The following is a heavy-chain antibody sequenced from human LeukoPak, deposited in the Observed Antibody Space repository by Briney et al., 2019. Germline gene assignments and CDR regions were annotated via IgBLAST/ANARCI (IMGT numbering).Heavy chain of an antibody. J-gene: IGHJ4*02. CDR2: IYYSGST. V-gene: IGHV4-59*08. CDR3: ARSYYDILTGSTTKPTTPHQNDY. D-gene: IGHD3-9*01. CDR1: GGSISSYY. Sequence: PSETLSLTCTVSGGSISSYYWSWIRQPPGKGLEWIGYIYYSGSTNYNPSLKSRVTIPVDTSKNQFSLKLSSVTAADTAVYYCARSYYDILTGSTTKPTTPHQNDYWGQGTLVTVSS.